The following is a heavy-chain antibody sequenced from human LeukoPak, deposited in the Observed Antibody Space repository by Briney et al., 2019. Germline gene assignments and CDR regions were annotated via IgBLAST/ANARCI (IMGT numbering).Heavy chain of an antibody. CDR1: GYTFTGYY. D-gene: IGHD1-14*01. Sequence: ASVKVSCKASGYTFTGYYMHWVRQAPGQGLEWMGWINPNSGGTNYAQKFQGRVTMTRDTSTSTVYMELSSLRSEDTAVYYCAGHQNLYKYFDYWGQGTLVTVSS. CDR3: AGHQNLYKYFDY. CDR2: INPNSGGT. J-gene: IGHJ4*02. V-gene: IGHV1-2*02.